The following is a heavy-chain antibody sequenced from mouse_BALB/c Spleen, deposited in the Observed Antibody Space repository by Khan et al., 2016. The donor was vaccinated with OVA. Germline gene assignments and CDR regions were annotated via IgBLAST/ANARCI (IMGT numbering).Heavy chain of an antibody. CDR1: GYTFSDFL. D-gene: IGHD1-1*01. V-gene: IGHV1-77*01. CDR3: GRARYGGFAY. Sequence: QVQLKQSGPELVKTGASVKMSCKASGYTFSDFLISWLKQRPGQGLEWIGEIYPGSDYTYYNEKFKGKATLTSDKSSNTAYMQLSSLTSEDSAVYFCGRARYGGFAYWGQGTLVTFSA. CDR2: IYPGSDYT. J-gene: IGHJ3*01.